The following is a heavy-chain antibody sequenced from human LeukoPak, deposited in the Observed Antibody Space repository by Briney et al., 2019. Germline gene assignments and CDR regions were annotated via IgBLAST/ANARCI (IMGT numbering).Heavy chain of an antibody. CDR3: AKEPTGLLWFGELPLYGMDV. J-gene: IGHJ6*02. CDR1: GFTFSSYA. V-gene: IGHV3-23*01. Sequence: GGSLRLSCAASGFTFSSYAMSWVRQAPGKGLEWVSAISGSGGSTYYADSVKGRFTISRDNSKNTLYLQMNSLRAEDTAVYYCAKEPTGLLWFGELPLYGMDVWGQGTTVTVS. D-gene: IGHD3-10*01. CDR2: ISGSGGST.